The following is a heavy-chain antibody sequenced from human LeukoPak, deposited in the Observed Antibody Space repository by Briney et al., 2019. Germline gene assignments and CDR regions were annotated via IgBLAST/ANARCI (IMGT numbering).Heavy chain of an antibody. CDR2: INSDGSST. CDR3: ARSKRSGGYVFDY. V-gene: IGHV3-74*01. J-gene: IGHJ4*02. CDR1: GITVSTNY. Sequence: GGSLRLSCAASGITVSTNYMSWVRQAPGKGLEWVSRINSDGSSTSYADSVKGRFTISRDNAKNTLYLQMNSLRAEDTAVYYCARSKRSGGYVFDYWGQGTLVTVSS. D-gene: IGHD5-12*01.